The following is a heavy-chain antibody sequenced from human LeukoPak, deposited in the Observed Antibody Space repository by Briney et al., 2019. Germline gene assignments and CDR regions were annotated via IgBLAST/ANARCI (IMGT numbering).Heavy chain of an antibody. CDR3: AKAGVDYYDSSGYDY. J-gene: IGHJ4*02. Sequence: GGSLRLSCAASGFTFSSYAMSWVRQAPGKGLEWVSSISSGSRYIYYVDSVKGRFTISRDNAKNSLYLQMNSLRAEDTALYYCAKAGVDYYDSSGYDYWGQGTLVTVSS. D-gene: IGHD3-22*01. V-gene: IGHV3-21*04. CDR2: ISSGSRYI. CDR1: GFTFSSYA.